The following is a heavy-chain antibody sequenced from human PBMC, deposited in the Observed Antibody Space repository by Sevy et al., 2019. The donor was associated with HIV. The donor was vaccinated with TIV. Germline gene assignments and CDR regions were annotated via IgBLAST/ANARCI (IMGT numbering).Heavy chain of an antibody. V-gene: IGHV4-59*08. D-gene: IGHD1-26*01. Sequence: SETLSLTCTVSGGSITSLYWNWIRQPPGKGLECIANIYYNGHINYNPSLKSRVTLSLDTSKNQFSLRLSSVTAADTAMYYCAGENAWGRGYSWGQRTLVTVSS. CDR1: GGSITSLY. CDR2: IYYNGHI. J-gene: IGHJ4*02. CDR3: AGENAWGRGYS.